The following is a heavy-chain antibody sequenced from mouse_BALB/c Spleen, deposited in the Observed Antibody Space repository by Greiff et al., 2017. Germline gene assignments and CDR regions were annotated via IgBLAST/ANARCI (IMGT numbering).Heavy chain of an antibody. J-gene: IGHJ3*01. CDR1: GYTFSSYW. CDR2: ILPGSGST. V-gene: IGHV1-9*01. D-gene: IGHD3-1*01. CDR3: ARVSSGYRFAY. Sequence: QVQLQQSGAELMKPGASVKISCKATGYTFSSYWIEWVKQRPGHGLEWIGEILPGSGSTNYNEKFKGKATFTADTSSNTAYMQLSSLTSEDSAVYYCARVSSGYRFAYWGQGTLVTVSA.